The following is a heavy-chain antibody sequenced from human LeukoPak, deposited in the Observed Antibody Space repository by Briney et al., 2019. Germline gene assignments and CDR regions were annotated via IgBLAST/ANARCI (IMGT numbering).Heavy chain of an antibody. V-gene: IGHV3-48*01. Sequence: GGSLRLSCAASGFTFSSYDMDWVRQAPGKGLEWVSYISGSSSTKYYADSVKGRFFISRDNAKNSLYLQMNSLRAEDTAVYYCARDTPVKYCSGGSCHPLPFYYYYGMDVWGQGTTVTVSS. J-gene: IGHJ6*02. CDR1: GFTFSSYD. CDR2: ISGSSSTK. D-gene: IGHD2-15*01. CDR3: ARDTPVKYCSGGSCHPLPFYYYYGMDV.